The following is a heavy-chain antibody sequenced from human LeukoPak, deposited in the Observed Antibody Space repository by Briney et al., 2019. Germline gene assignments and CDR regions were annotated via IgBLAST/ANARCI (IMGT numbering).Heavy chain of an antibody. CDR3: AKDQAIAVAGKHYGMDV. D-gene: IGHD6-19*01. Sequence: GGSLRLSCAASGFTFSSYAMSWVRQAPGKGLEWVSAISGSGGSTYYADSVKGRFTISRDNSKNTLYLQMNSLRAEDTAVYYCAKDQAIAVAGKHYGMDVWGQGTTVTVSS. CDR1: GFTFSSYA. J-gene: IGHJ6*02. CDR2: ISGSGGST. V-gene: IGHV3-23*01.